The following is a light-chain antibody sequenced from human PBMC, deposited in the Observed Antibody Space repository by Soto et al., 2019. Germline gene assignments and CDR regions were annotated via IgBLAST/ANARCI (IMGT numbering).Light chain of an antibody. V-gene: IGLV1-47*01. J-gene: IGLJ3*02. CDR3: VAWDDSLNSWV. CDR1: SSNIGSNY. Sequence: SVLPQPPSASGTPGQRVTISCSGSSSNIGSNYVYWCPQLPGAAPKVLIYRNNQRPSGVPDRFSASKSGTSASLAVGGLRSEDEADYYCVAWDDSLNSWVFGGGTKLTVL. CDR2: RNN.